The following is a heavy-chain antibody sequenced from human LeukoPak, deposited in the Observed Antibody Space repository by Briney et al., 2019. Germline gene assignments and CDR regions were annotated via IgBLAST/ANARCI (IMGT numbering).Heavy chain of an antibody. CDR3: ARGIQLWFNWFAP. V-gene: IGHV1-18*01. D-gene: IGHD5-18*01. Sequence: SSVNVSCKSSGYTFTSYGISGVRQAPGQGLEGMGWISAYNGYTNYAQKLQGRVTMTTDTSTSKAYMELRSLRPDDTALYYCARGIQLWFNWFAPWGQGTMVTVSS. CDR2: ISAYNGYT. CDR1: GYTFTSYG. J-gene: IGHJ3*01.